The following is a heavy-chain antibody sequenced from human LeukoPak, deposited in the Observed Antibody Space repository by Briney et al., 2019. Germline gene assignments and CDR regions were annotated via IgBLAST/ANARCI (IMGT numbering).Heavy chain of an antibody. CDR2: IWYDGSNK. J-gene: IGHJ4*02. Sequence: PGGSLRLSCAASGSTFSSYGMHWVRQAPGKGLEWVAVIWYDGSNKYYADSVKGRFTISRDNSKNTLYLQMNSLRAEDTAVYYCARDGGDGYNMYYFDYWGQGTLVTVSS. V-gene: IGHV3-33*01. CDR3: ARDGGDGYNMYYFDY. CDR1: GSTFSSYG. D-gene: IGHD5-24*01.